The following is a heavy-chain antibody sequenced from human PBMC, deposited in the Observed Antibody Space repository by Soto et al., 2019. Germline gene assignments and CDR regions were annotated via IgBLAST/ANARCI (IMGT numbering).Heavy chain of an antibody. Sequence: QVQLVQSGAEVKKPGDSVKVSCKASGYTFTGYYMHRVRQAPGQGLEWMGWINPNSGGTNYAQKLQGWVTMTRDTSNSTAYMELSRLRSDDTAVYYCARDLEGPFDPWGQGTLVTVSS. V-gene: IGHV1-2*04. CDR2: INPNSGGT. CDR1: GYTFTGYY. J-gene: IGHJ5*02. CDR3: ARDLEGPFDP.